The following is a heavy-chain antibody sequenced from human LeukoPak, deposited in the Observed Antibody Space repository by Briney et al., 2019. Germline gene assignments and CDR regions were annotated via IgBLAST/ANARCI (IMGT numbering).Heavy chain of an antibody. CDR2: ISSSGSTI. J-gene: IGHJ1*01. CDR1: GFTFSDYY. Sequence: GGSLRLSCAASGFTFSDYYMIWIRQAPGKGLEWVSYISSSGSTIYYADSVKARFTISRDNAKNSLYLQMNSLRADDTAVYYCARDFGDTSDTYFQHWGQGTLVTVSS. V-gene: IGHV3-11*01. D-gene: IGHD3-22*01. CDR3: ARDFGDTSDTYFQH.